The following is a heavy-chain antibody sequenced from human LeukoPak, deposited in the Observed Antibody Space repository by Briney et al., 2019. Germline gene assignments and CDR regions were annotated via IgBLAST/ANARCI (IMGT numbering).Heavy chain of an antibody. CDR3: AKITIFGVGIDY. V-gene: IGHV3-30*02. CDR1: GFTFSSYG. J-gene: IGHJ4*02. CDR2: IQYDESNK. Sequence: GGSLRLSCAASGFTFSSYGMHWVRQAPGKGLECVAFIQYDESNKYYTDSVKGRFTISRDNSKNTLYLQMNSLRPEDTAVYYCAKITIFGVGIDYWGQGTLVTVSS. D-gene: IGHD3-3*01.